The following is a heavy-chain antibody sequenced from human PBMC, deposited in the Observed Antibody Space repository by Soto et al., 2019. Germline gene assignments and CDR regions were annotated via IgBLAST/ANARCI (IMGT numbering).Heavy chain of an antibody. CDR1: GFSPNTSGVG. D-gene: IGHD3-22*01. V-gene: IGHV2-5*02. CDR2: IYWDDDK. J-gene: IGHJ4*02. Sequence: QITLKESGPTLVKPTQTLTLTCTVSGFSPNTSGVGVGWIRQPPGKALEWLTLIYWDDDKRYSPSLKSRLTITKDTSKNQVVLTMTNMDPVDTATYYCAHSPYYYDNSGYYYVYWGQGTVVTVSS. CDR3: AHSPYYYDNSGYYYVY.